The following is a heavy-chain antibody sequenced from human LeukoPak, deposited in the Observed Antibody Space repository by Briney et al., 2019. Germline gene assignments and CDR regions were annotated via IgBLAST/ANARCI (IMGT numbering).Heavy chain of an antibody. Sequence: GGSLRLSCAASGFTFSNYWMSWVRQAPGKGLEWVGNIKQDGSEKYYVDSVKGRFTISRDNARNSLYLQMNSLRAEDTAVYYCAKDLAGAVAGTLFDYWGQGTLVTVSS. CDR2: IKQDGSEK. D-gene: IGHD6-19*01. V-gene: IGHV3-7*01. CDR1: GFTFSNYW. J-gene: IGHJ4*02. CDR3: AKDLAGAVAGTLFDY.